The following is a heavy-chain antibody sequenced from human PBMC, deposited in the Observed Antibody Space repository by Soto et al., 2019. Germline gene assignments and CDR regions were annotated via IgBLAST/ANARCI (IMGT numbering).Heavy chain of an antibody. Sequence: QVQLVQSGAEVKKPGSSVKVSCKASGGTFSSYAISWVRQAPGQGLEWMGGIIPIFGTANYAQKFQGRVMITADESTSTAYMELSSLRSEDTAVYYCAIGPDSGSYGLRYYYGMDVWGQGTTVTVSS. J-gene: IGHJ6*02. CDR2: IIPIFGTA. D-gene: IGHD1-26*01. CDR1: GGTFSSYA. CDR3: AIGPDSGSYGLRYYYGMDV. V-gene: IGHV1-69*01.